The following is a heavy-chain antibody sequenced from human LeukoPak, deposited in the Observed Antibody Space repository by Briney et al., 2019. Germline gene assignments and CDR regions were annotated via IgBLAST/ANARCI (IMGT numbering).Heavy chain of an antibody. CDR3: AKDSSDFWSGYSYYFDY. V-gene: IGHV3-23*01. D-gene: IGHD3-3*01. J-gene: IGHJ4*02. CDR2: ISGSGGST. Sequence: GSLRLSCAASGFTFSSYAMSWVRQAPGKGLEWVSAISGSGGSTYYADSVKGRFTISRDNSKNTLYLQMNSLRAEDTAVYYCAKDSSDFWSGYSYYFDYWGQGTLVTVSS. CDR1: GFTFSSYA.